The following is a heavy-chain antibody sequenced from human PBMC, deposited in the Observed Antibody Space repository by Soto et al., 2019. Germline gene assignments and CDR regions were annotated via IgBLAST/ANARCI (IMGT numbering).Heavy chain of an antibody. D-gene: IGHD2-15*01. CDR2: ITTSGGHA. V-gene: IGHV1-46*01. CDR1: GYTFSSYY. J-gene: IGHJ4*02. CDR3: ARGEVVAATSYCDY. Sequence: ASVKVSCKASGYTFSSYYIHCVLQAPGQGLEWLGLITTSGGHAYYAQKFQGRVALTRDTSTSTVYMDLTSLTSEDTAVYYCARGEVVAATSYCDYWGQGTLVTVSS.